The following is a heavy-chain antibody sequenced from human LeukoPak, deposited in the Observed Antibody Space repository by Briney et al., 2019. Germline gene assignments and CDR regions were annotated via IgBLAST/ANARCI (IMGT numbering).Heavy chain of an antibody. D-gene: IGHD3-10*01. CDR2: ISISGTTI. Sequence: GGSLRLSCAASEFTFTDYYMSWIRQAPGKGLEWLSYISISGTTIYYADSVEGRFTISRDNAKNSLYLQMNSLRAEDTAVYYCARGGGYGSGSHYYFDYWGQGTLVTVSS. CDR3: ARGGGYGSGSHYYFDY. V-gene: IGHV3-11*01. CDR1: EFTFTDYY. J-gene: IGHJ4*02.